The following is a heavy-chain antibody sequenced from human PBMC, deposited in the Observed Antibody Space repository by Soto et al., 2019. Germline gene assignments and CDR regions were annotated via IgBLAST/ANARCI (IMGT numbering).Heavy chain of an antibody. Sequence: QVQLVQSGAEVKKPGSSVKVSCKASGGTFSTNPISWVRQAPGQGLEWMGGTGSGTGPGNHAQKFQGRLTITVDKSTSIVYMELSSLSSEDTAVYYCARLDSGGFYRYFDSWGQGTLVTVSS. CDR2: TGSGTGPG. V-gene: IGHV1-69*06. CDR1: GGTFSTNP. D-gene: IGHD2-15*01. CDR3: ARLDSGGFYRYFDS. J-gene: IGHJ4*02.